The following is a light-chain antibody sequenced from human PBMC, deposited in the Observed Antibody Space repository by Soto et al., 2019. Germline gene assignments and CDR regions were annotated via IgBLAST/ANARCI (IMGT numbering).Light chain of an antibody. V-gene: IGKV1-39*01. Sequence: DIQMTQSPFSLSASVGDRVTIACRASQSISGYLNWYQQKPGKAPKLLIYAASGLQGGVPSRFSGSGSESDFSLTISSLQPEDFATYYCQHSFSTPWTFGQGTKVEIK. CDR3: QHSFSTPWT. J-gene: IGKJ1*01. CDR2: AAS. CDR1: QSISGY.